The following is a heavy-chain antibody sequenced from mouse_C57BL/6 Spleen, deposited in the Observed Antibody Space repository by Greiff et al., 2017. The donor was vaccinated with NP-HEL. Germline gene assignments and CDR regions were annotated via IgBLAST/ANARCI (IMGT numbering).Heavy chain of an antibody. CDR1: GYTFTSYW. V-gene: IGHV1-74*01. CDR3: AIIYYGNYDYAMDY. J-gene: IGHJ4*01. Sequence: QVQLQQPGAELVKPGASVKVSCTASGYTFTSYWMHWVKQRPGQGLEWIGRIHPSGSDTNYNQKFKGKATLTVDKSSSTAYMQLSSLTSEDAAVYYGAIIYYGNYDYAMDYWGQGTSVTVSA. D-gene: IGHD2-1*01. CDR2: IHPSGSDT.